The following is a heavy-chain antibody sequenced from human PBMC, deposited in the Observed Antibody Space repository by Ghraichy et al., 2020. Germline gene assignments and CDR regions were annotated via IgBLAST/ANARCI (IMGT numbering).Heavy chain of an antibody. V-gene: IGHV1-24*01. CDR2: FDPEDGET. Sequence: ASVKVSCKVSGYTLTELSMHWVRQAPGKGLEWMGGFDPEDGETIYAQKFQGRVTMTEDTSTDTAYMELSSLRSEDTAVYYCATGLDCSSTSCYGPWGQGTLVTVSS. D-gene: IGHD2-2*01. CDR1: GYTLTELS. CDR3: ATGLDCSSTSCYGP. J-gene: IGHJ4*02.